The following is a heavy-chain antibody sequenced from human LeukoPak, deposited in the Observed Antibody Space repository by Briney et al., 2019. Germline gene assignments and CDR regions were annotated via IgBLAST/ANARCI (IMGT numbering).Heavy chain of an antibody. CDR3: GRAGGGTAVAGFDY. Sequence: GSLRLSCATSGFSFSRYEMNWVRQAPGKGLEWVAYIDSRSSTIYYADSMKGRFTISRDNAKNSLYLQMNSLRVGDTAVDYCGRAGGGTAVAGFDYWGQGTLVTVSS. J-gene: IGHJ4*02. V-gene: IGHV3-48*03. CDR2: IDSRSSTI. D-gene: IGHD6-19*01. CDR1: GFSFSRYE.